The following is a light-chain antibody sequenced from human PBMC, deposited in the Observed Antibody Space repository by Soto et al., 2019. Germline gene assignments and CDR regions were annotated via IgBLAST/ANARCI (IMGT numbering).Light chain of an antibody. CDR3: QQYGSSPQT. CDR1: QSVSSNF. Sequence: EIVLTQSPGTLSLSPGERATLSCMASQSVSSNFLAWYQQKPGQAPSHLIYGSSSRATGIPDRFSGSGSGTDFSLTISRLEPEYFAVYYCQQYGSSPQTCGQGTKVEIK. V-gene: IGKV3-20*01. J-gene: IGKJ1*01. CDR2: GSS.